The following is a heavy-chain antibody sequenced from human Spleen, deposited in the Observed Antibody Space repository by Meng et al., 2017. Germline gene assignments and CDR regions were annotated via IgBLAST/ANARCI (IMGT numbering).Heavy chain of an antibody. Sequence: QVQPSQWGGWMLKPSGPLPLSVVVSGGSFSDYYWSWIRQPPGKGLEWIGEINHSGSTNYNPSLESRATISVDTSQNNLSLKLSSVTAADSAVYYCARGPTTMAHDFDYWGQGTLVTVSS. CDR1: GGSFSDYY. J-gene: IGHJ4*02. V-gene: IGHV4-34*01. CDR3: ARGPTTMAHDFDY. CDR2: INHSGST. D-gene: IGHD4-11*01.